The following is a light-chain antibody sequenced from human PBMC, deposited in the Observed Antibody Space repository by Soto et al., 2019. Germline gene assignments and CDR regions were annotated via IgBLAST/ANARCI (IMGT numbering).Light chain of an antibody. CDR2: DVN. V-gene: IGLV2-11*01. Sequence: QSALTQPPSVSGSPGQSVTISCTGTSGDVDPYNYVSWYQQHPGRAPKLVIYDVNMRPSGVPDRFSGSKSGDTSSLTISGLQAEDEADYYCCSYVGTLLVGGGTKLTVL. CDR3: CSYVGTLL. J-gene: IGLJ2*01. CDR1: SGDVDPYNY.